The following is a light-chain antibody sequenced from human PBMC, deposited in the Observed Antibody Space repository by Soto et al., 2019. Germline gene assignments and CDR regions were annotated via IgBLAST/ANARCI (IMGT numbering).Light chain of an antibody. Sequence: DIQMTQSPSTLSASVGDRVTITCRASQSISSWLDWYQQKPGKAPKLLIYDVSSLESGVPSRFSGSGSGTEITFNLSRLQPDDSATYYWQQYNSYVWTFGQGTKVEIK. CDR2: DVS. V-gene: IGKV1-5*01. J-gene: IGKJ1*01. CDR1: QSISSW. CDR3: QQYNSYVWT.